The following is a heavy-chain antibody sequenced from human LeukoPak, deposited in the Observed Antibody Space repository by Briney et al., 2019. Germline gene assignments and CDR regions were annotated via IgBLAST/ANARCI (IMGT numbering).Heavy chain of an antibody. CDR1: GFSFSSFG. J-gene: IGHJ3*02. D-gene: IGHD3-10*01. Sequence: GESLRLSCLVSGFSFSSFGMHWVRQTPGKGLEFVSAIAASWGNTYYTASAKGRFTISRDNSKNILFLQMSSLRAEDTAVYYCAVAYYYGSGDAFDIWGQGTKVTVSS. V-gene: IGHV3-64D*09. CDR2: IAASWGNT. CDR3: AVAYYYGSGDAFDI.